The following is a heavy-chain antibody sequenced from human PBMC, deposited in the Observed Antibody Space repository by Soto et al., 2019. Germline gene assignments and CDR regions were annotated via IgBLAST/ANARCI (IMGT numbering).Heavy chain of an antibody. CDR3: ARDYSSSSGGLVWFDP. D-gene: IGHD6-6*01. CDR1: GYSISSGYY. CDR2: IYHSGST. J-gene: IGHJ5*02. Sequence: ASETLSLTCAVSGYSISSGYYWGWIRQPPGKGLEWIGSIYHSGSTYYNPSLKSRVTISVDTSKNQFSLKLSSVTAADTAVYYCARDYSSSSGGLVWFDPWGQGTLVTVSS. V-gene: IGHV4-38-2*02.